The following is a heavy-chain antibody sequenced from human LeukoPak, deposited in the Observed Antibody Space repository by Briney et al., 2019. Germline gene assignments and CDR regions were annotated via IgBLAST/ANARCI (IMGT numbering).Heavy chain of an antibody. CDR1: VDSISNYY. Sequence: PSETLSLTCTVSVDSISNYYWSWIRQSPGKELEWIGYMYNRGSTIYNPSPKSRVTISTDTSKNQFSLRLTSVTAADTAVYYCARAEKAVTGTLDYWGQGTLITVSS. CDR3: ARAEKAVTGTLDY. D-gene: IGHD6-19*01. CDR2: MYNRGST. V-gene: IGHV4-59*01. J-gene: IGHJ4*02.